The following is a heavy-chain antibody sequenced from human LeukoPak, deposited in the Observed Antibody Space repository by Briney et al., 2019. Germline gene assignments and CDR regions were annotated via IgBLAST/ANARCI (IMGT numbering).Heavy chain of an antibody. Sequence: SGGSLRLSCAASGFTLSSYWMSWVRQAPGKGLEWVANIKQDGSEINYVGSVKGRFTISRDNAKNSMLLQINSLRAEDTAVYYCARADYGGNLFFDYWGQGALVTVSS. CDR3: ARADYGGNLFFDY. J-gene: IGHJ4*02. CDR1: GFTLSSYW. CDR2: IKQDGSEI. V-gene: IGHV3-7*04. D-gene: IGHD4-23*01.